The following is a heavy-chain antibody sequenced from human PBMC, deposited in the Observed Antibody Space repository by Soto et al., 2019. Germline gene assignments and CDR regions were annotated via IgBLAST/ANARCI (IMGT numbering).Heavy chain of an antibody. V-gene: IGHV3-74*01. CDR3: AIDSYSSGWEVGRNDYFDY. CDR1: GFTFSSYW. CDR2: INSDGSST. Sequence: GGSLRLSCAASGFTFSSYWMHWVRQAPGKGLVWVSRINSDGSSTSYADSVKGRFTISRDNAKNTLYLQMNSLRAEDTAVYYCAIDSYSSGWEVGRNDYFDYWGQGTLVTVSS. J-gene: IGHJ4*02. D-gene: IGHD6-19*01.